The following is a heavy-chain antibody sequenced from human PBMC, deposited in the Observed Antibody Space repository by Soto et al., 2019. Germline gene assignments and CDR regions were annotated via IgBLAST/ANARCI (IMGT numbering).Heavy chain of an antibody. Sequence: EVKLVESGGGLAQPGGSLRLSCAASGFTFSNYWMYCVRQAPGQGLVWVSRINSDGSVSRYADSVKGRLTISRDNVKNTLYLQMNSLRVEHTTVYYCARGDCVGGRCYTLAGAYYYSVALWGKGTAVTVFS. CDR1: GFTFSNYW. V-gene: IGHV3-74*01. CDR3: ARGDCVGGRCYTLAGAYYYSVAL. D-gene: IGHD2-15*01. CDR2: INSDGSVS. J-gene: IGHJ6*03.